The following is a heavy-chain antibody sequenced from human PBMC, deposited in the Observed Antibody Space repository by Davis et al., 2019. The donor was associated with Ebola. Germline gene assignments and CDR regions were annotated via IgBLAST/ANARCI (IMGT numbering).Heavy chain of an antibody. J-gene: IGHJ3*02. V-gene: IGHV3-23*01. D-gene: IGHD1-26*01. CDR1: GFTFSSYA. Sequence: GGSLRLSCAASGFTFSSYAMTWARQVPGKGLEWVSAITSSGGSTYYADSVKGRFTISRDNSKNTLYLQMNGLRVEDTAIYYCAKDTSNIWFDIWGQGTNVTVSS. CDR3: AKDTSNIWFDI. CDR2: ITSSGGST.